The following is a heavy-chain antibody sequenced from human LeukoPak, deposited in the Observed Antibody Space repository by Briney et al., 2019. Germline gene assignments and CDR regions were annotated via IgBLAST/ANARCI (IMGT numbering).Heavy chain of an antibody. D-gene: IGHD3-16*02. CDR2: IGHEGSNK. J-gene: IGHJ4*02. CDR3: AREYVWGSSRYLDY. V-gene: IGHV3-30*02. CDR1: GFTLTNSG. Sequence: GGSLRLSCAASGFTLTNSGTHWVRQAPGKGLACVAFIGHEGSNKYYVDSVKGRFTISRDTAKNTVYLQMNSLRAEDTAVYYCAREYVWGSSRYLDYWGQGTLVTVSS.